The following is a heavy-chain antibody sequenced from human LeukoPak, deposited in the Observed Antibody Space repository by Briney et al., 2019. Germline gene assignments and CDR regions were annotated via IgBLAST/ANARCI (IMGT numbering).Heavy chain of an antibody. CDR2: IRSKAYGGTT. D-gene: IGHD6-19*01. V-gene: IGHV3-49*03. CDR1: GFTVGDYA. CDR3: TRDCVSGWYCFDY. J-gene: IGHJ4*02. Sequence: GRSLRLSCTGSGFTVGDYAMSWFRQAPGKGLEWVGFIRSKAYGGTTEYAASVKGRFTISRDDSKSIAYLQMNSLKTEDTAVYYCTRDCVSGWYCFDYWGQGTLVTVSS.